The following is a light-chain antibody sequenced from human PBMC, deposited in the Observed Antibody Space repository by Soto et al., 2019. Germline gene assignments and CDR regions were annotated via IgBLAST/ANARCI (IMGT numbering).Light chain of an antibody. Sequence: EIVLTQSPGTLSLSPGERATLSCRASQRVSSTYLAWYQQNPGQAPRLLIDGASSRATGIPDRFSGSGSGTDFTLTISRLEPEDFAVYFCQQYGSSSYTFGQGTKLEIK. CDR1: QRVSSTY. CDR3: QQYGSSSYT. CDR2: GAS. V-gene: IGKV3-20*01. J-gene: IGKJ2*01.